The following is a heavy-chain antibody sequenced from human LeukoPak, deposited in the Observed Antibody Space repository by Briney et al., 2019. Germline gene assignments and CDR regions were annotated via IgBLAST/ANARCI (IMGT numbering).Heavy chain of an antibody. V-gene: IGHV3-48*04. D-gene: IGHD2-8*01. CDR1: GFSFNTHP. Sequence: GGSLRLSCTASGFSFNTHPMDWVRQAPGKGLEWISYIRSSSDLIYYADSVKGRFTISRDNDKKTLYLQMDSLRAEDTAVYFCVRDGLIVGNMDVWGQGTTVIVSS. J-gene: IGHJ6*02. CDR3: VRDGLIVGNMDV. CDR2: IRSSSDLI.